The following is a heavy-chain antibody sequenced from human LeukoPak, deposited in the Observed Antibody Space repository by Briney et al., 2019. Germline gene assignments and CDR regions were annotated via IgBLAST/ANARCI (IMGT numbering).Heavy chain of an antibody. Sequence: PGGSLRLSCAASGFTFSTYWMHWVRQAPGKGLVWVSSTNRDGTSTNYADSVKGRFTISRDNAKNTLYLQMNSLRVEDTAVYYCARVGVSRYFDLWGRGTLVTVSS. V-gene: IGHV3-74*01. CDR1: GFTFSTYW. CDR3: ARVGVSRYFDL. J-gene: IGHJ2*01. D-gene: IGHD2-8*02. CDR2: TNRDGTST.